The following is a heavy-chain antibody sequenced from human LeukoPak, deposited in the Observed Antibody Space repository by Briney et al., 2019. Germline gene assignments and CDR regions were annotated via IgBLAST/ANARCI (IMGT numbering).Heavy chain of an antibody. CDR3: ARTTVSGGITTFDP. CDR2: IYHSGST. CDR1: GGSISSSSYY. D-gene: IGHD4-11*01. Sequence: SETLSLTCTVSGGSISSSSYYWGWIRQPPGKGLEWIGSIYHSGSTYYNPSLKSRVTISVDTSKNQFSLKLSSVTAADTAVYYCARTTVSGGITTFDPWGQGTLVTVSS. V-gene: IGHV4-39*07. J-gene: IGHJ5*02.